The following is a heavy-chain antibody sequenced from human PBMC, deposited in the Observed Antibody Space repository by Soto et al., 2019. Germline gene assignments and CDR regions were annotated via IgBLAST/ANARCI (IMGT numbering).Heavy chain of an antibody. Sequence: LSLTCTVSGDSISTFYWGWMRQSPGKELERIGYVYYTGSTNYNPSLKSRVTISVDRSKNQFSLKLTSANAAATAVYYCERGRTVRNYADDSSDYFYFFDYWGQGTKVTVSS. V-gene: IGHV4-59*01. CDR3: ERGRTVRNYADDSSDYFYFFDY. CDR2: VYYTGST. CDR1: GDSISTFY. D-gene: IGHD3-22*01. J-gene: IGHJ4*02.